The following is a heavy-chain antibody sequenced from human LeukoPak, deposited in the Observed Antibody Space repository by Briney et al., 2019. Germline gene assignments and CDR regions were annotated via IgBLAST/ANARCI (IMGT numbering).Heavy chain of an antibody. J-gene: IGHJ5*02. CDR2: ISGSGGST. V-gene: IGHV3-23*01. CDR1: GFTFSSYA. Sequence: GGSLRLSCAASGFTFSSYAMSWVRQAPGKGLEWVSAISGSGGSTYYADSVKGRFTISRDNAKNSLYLQMNSLRAEDTAVYYCARELLGIWFDPWGQGTLVTVSS. CDR3: ARELLGIWFDP. D-gene: IGHD7-27*01.